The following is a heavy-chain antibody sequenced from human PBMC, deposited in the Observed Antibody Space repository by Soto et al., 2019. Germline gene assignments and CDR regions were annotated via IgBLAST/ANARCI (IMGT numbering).Heavy chain of an antibody. CDR2: IYYSGST. CDR1: GGSVSSGSYY. CDR3: ARDRGYCSGGSCYPLYYYYGMDV. V-gene: IGHV4-61*01. D-gene: IGHD2-15*01. J-gene: IGHJ6*02. Sequence: PSETLSLTCTVSGGSVSSGSYYWSWIRQPPGKGLEWIGYIYYSGSTNYNPSLKSRVTISVDTSKNQFSLKLSSVTAADTAVYYCARDRGYCSGGSCYPLYYYYGMDVWGQGTTVTVSS.